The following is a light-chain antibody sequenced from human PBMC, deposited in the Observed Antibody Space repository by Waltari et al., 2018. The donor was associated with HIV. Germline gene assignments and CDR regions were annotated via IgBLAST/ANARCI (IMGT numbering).Light chain of an antibody. CDR3: QQYYSTPLT. Sequence: DIVMTQSPDSLAVSLGERATINCKSSQSVLSSSNNKNYLTWYQQKPGQPPKLLIYWASTRESGVPDRFSGSGSGTDFTLTISRLQAEDVAVYCCQQYYSTPLTFGGGTKVEIK. CDR1: QSVLSSSNNKNY. V-gene: IGKV4-1*01. CDR2: WAS. J-gene: IGKJ4*02.